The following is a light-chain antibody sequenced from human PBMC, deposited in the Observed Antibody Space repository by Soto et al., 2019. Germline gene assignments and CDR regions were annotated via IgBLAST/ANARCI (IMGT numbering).Light chain of an antibody. CDR3: QQNKNWPRT. V-gene: IGKV3-15*01. CDR2: DAS. CDR1: QSVSSN. Sequence: EIVMAQCGATLFVSQGERATLSCRASQSVSSNLAWFQQRPGQAPRLLMYDASTRATDIPARFSGSGSGTEFTLTISILQSEDFAVYYCQQNKNWPRTFGQGTKV. J-gene: IGKJ1*01.